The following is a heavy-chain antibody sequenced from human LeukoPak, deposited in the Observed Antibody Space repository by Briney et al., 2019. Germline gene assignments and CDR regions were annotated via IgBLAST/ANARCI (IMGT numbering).Heavy chain of an antibody. CDR3: ASRPFETTVVPWDFY. D-gene: IGHD4-17*01. Sequence: GESLKISCKGSGYNFNTYWVAWVRQLPGKGLEWMGIIRPMNSDVRYSPSLQGQVAISADRSINTAYLQWSGLTASDTAMYYCASRPFETTVVPWDFYWGQGTQVTVSS. V-gene: IGHV5-51*01. CDR2: IRPMNSDV. CDR1: GYNFNTYW. J-gene: IGHJ4*02.